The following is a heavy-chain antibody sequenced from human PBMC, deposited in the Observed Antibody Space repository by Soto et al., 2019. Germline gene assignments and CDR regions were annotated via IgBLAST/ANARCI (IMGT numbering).Heavy chain of an antibody. V-gene: IGHV3-7*04. Sequence: EVQLVESGGGLVQPGGSLRLSCAASGFTFNTYWMTWVLQAPGKGLEWVANIKQDGSETYYVDSVKGRFTISRDNAKNSLYLQMNSLRAEDTAVYYCARDPPYGSGTSQNYGMDVWGQGTTVTVSS. D-gene: IGHD3-10*01. CDR2: IKQDGSET. CDR1: GFTFNTYW. CDR3: ARDPPYGSGTSQNYGMDV. J-gene: IGHJ6*02.